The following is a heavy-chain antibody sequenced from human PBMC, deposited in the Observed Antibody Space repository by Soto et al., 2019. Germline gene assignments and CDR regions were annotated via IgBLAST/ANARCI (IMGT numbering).Heavy chain of an antibody. CDR3: ARDNYDYDSSGYYFDY. CDR1: GGSISSGGYY. V-gene: IGHV4-31*01. CDR2: IYYRGST. Sequence: QVQLQESGPGLVKPSQTLSLTCTVSGGSISSGGYYWSWIRQHPGKGLTWSGYIYYRGSTYYNPSLNGPVTISVDTSKNQFSLKLSSVTAADTAVYYCARDNYDYDSSGYYFDYWGQGTLVTVSS. J-gene: IGHJ4*02. D-gene: IGHD3-22*01.